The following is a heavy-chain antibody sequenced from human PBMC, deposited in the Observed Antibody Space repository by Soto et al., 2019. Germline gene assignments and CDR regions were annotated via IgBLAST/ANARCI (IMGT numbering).Heavy chain of an antibody. D-gene: IGHD3-10*01. CDR2: ITGSGGHS. V-gene: IGHV3-23*01. J-gene: IGHJ4*01. CDR1: GFPSSTYGFSTYA. Sequence: EVQLLQSGGGLVQPGGSLRLSCLASGFPSSTYGFSTYAMTWVRQPPGKGLEWVSVITGSGGHSYYADSVKGRFTISRDNSRNTLFLQMDSLRADDPAVYFCAKGTSSEFLLSFDDWGHGTLVTVSS. CDR3: AKGTSSEFLLSFDD.